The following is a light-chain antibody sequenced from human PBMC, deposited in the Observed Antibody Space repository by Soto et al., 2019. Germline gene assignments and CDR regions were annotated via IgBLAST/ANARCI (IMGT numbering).Light chain of an antibody. CDR2: DIN. V-gene: IGLV2-14*01. CDR3: CSFAVSDNGV. CDR1: SSDIGGYIF. Sequence: QSALTQPASVSGSPGQSITVSCTGTSSDIGGYIFVSWYQQHPGKAPKLMIYDINNRPSGVSKRFSGSKSGNTASLTISGLQAEDEADYYCCSFAVSDNGVFGGGTKLTLL. J-gene: IGLJ3*02.